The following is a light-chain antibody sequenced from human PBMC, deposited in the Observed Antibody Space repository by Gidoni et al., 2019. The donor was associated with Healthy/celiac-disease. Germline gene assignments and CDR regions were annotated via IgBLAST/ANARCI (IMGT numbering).Light chain of an antibody. CDR2: AAS. J-gene: IGKJ1*01. CDR1: QGISNY. V-gene: IGKV1-27*01. Sequence: DIQMTQSPSSLSASVGDRVTITFRAIQGISNYLAWYQQKPGKGPKLLIYAASTLQSGVPSRFSGSGSGTDFTLTISSLQPEDVATYYCQKYNSALWTFXXXTKVEIK. CDR3: QKYNSALWT.